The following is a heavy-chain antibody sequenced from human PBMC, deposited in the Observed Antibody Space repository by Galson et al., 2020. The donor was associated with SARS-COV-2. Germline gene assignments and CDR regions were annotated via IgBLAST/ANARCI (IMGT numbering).Heavy chain of an antibody. CDR1: GFTFSSYG. Sequence: GGSLRLSCAASGFTFSSYGMHWVRQAPGKGLEWVAVIWYDGSNKYYADSVKGRFTISRDNSKNTLYLQMNSLRAEDTAVYYCARERMGYDILTGYYPDYYYYGMDVWGQGTTVTVSS. V-gene: IGHV3-33*01. CDR3: ARERMGYDILTGYYPDYYYYGMDV. CDR2: IWYDGSNK. J-gene: IGHJ6*02. D-gene: IGHD3-9*01.